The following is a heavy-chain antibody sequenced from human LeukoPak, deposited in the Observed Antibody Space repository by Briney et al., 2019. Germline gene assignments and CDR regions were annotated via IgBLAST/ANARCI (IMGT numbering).Heavy chain of an antibody. Sequence: GGSLRLSCAASGFTFSSYDMHWVRQATGRGLEWVSAIGTAGDTYYPGSVKGRFTISRENAKNSLYLQMNSLRAGDTAVYYCAREKGYCSGGSCYVSAFDIWGQGTMVTVSS. CDR3: AREKGYCSGGSCYVSAFDI. D-gene: IGHD2-15*01. CDR1: GFTFSSYD. V-gene: IGHV3-13*01. J-gene: IGHJ3*02. CDR2: IGTAGDT.